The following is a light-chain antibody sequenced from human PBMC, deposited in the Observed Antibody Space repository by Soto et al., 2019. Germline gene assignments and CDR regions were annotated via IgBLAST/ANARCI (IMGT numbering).Light chain of an antibody. CDR1: QSVSSY. V-gene: IGKV3-11*01. CDR2: DAS. CDR3: QQRSNWPPIT. Sequence: EIVLTQSPATLSLSPGERATLSCRASQSVSSYLAWYQQKPGQAPRLLIYDASNRTTGIPPRFSGSGSGTGFTLTISSLEPEDFAVYYCQQRSNWPPITFGQGTRLEIK. J-gene: IGKJ5*01.